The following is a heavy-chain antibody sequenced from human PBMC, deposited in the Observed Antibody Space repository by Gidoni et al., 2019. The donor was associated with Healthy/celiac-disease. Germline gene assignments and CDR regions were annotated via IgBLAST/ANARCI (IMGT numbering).Heavy chain of an antibody. V-gene: IGHV1-46*01. CDR2: INPSGGST. D-gene: IGHD2-2*02. Sequence: QVQLVQSGAEVKKPGASVQVSCRASGYTFTSYYMHWVRQPPGQRLEWMGIINPSGGSTSYAQKFQCRVTMTRYTSTSTVYMELSSLRSEDTAVYYCSRARHIPYFQHWGQGTLVTVSS. CDR1: GYTFTSYY. J-gene: IGHJ1*01. CDR3: SRARHIPYFQH.